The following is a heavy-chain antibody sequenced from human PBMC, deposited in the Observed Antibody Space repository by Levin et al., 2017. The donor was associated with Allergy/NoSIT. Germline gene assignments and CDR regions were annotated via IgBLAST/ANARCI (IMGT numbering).Heavy chain of an antibody. CDR3: ARGRELRALDFDY. J-gene: IGHJ4*02. D-gene: IGHD1-7*01. CDR1: GGSVSSDKSY. V-gene: IGHV4-61*01. CDR2: IYYSGST. Sequence: PSETLSLTCTVSGGSVSSDKSYWGWIRQPPGKGLEWIGYIYYSGSTNYNPSLKSRVTISVDTSQNQFSLRLSSVTAADTALYYCARGRELRALDFDYWGQGTLVTVSS.